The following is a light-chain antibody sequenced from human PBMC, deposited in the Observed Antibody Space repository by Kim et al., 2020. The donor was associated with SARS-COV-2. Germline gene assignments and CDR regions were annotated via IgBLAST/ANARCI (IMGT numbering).Light chain of an antibody. CDR1: ISSY. Sequence: ISSYLNWYQQKPGKAPKYLIYAASTLQSGVPSRFSGSGSGTDFTLTISSLQPEDFATYYCQQSYSTPLTFGGGTKVDIK. CDR2: AAS. J-gene: IGKJ4*01. V-gene: IGKV1-39*01. CDR3: QQSYSTPLT.